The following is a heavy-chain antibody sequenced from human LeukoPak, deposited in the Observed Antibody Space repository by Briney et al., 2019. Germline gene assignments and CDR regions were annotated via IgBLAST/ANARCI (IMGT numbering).Heavy chain of an antibody. Sequence: APVKVSCKASGYTFTGYYMHWVRQAPGQGLEWMGWINPNSGGTNSAQRFQGRVTMTRDTSISTAYMELSRLTSDDTAVYYCARDQCSSTSCWIFDYWGQGTLVTVSS. V-gene: IGHV1-2*02. J-gene: IGHJ4*02. CDR1: GYTFTGYY. CDR2: INPNSGGT. CDR3: ARDQCSSTSCWIFDY. D-gene: IGHD2-2*01.